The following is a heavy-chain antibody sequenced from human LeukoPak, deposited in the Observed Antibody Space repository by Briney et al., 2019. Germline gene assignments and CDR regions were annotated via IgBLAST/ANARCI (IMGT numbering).Heavy chain of an antibody. CDR3: ARDRGRRRDGYNYPLDY. J-gene: IGHJ4*02. D-gene: IGHD5-24*01. Sequence: PGGSLRLSCAASGFTFSSYWMHWVRQAPGKGLVWVSRINSDGSSTSYADSVKGRFTISRDNAKNTLYLQMNSLRAEDTAVYYCARDRGRRRDGYNYPLDYWGQGTLVTVSS. CDR1: GFTFSSYW. V-gene: IGHV3-74*01. CDR2: INSDGSST.